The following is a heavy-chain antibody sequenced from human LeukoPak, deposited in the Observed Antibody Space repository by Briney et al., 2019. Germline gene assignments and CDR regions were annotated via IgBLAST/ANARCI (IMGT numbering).Heavy chain of an antibody. D-gene: IGHD7-27*01. V-gene: IGHV3-53*01. J-gene: IGHJ4*02. CDR3: LGTTDY. CDR2: IYSGGSA. CDR1: GFTVSNNY. Sequence: GGSLRLSCAASGFTVSNNYMSWVRHAPGKGLEWISVIYSGGSAYYADSVKGRFTISRDNSKNTLYLQMNSLRADDTAVYYCLGTTDYWGQGTLVTVSS.